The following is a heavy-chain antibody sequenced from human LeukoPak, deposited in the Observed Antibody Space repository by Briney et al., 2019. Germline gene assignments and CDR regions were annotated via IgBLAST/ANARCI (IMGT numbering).Heavy chain of an antibody. CDR3: ARVGGHGVPTRETASRYMDV. CDR2: ISRSGTMI. J-gene: IGHJ6*03. V-gene: IGHV3-11*01. Sequence: GGSLRLSCAASGITFSDYYMSWIRRAPGRGLEWVSYISRSGTMIYYADSVKGRFTISRDNAKNSTYLQMNNLRGEDTAVYYCARVGGHGVPTRETASRYMDVWGKGTSVTVSS. D-gene: IGHD5/OR15-5a*01. CDR1: GITFSDYY.